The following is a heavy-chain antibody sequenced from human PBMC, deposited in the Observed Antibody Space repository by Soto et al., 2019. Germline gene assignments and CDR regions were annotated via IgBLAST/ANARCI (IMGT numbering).Heavy chain of an antibody. CDR2: IRSKPNNYAT. J-gene: IGHJ4*02. D-gene: IGHD3-10*02. CDR3: TRLDYVRIEPAFDY. Sequence: PGGYLRLSCAASGFSFSGSGIHWVRQASGKGLEWIGRIRSKPNNYATAYVASVKGRFTISRDDSKNTAYLQMNSLKTEDTAVYYCTRLDYVRIEPAFDYWGQGTLVTVSS. V-gene: IGHV3-73*01. CDR1: GFSFSGSG.